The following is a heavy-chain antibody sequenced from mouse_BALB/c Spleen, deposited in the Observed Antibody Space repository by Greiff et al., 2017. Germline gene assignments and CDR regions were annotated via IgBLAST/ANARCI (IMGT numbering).Heavy chain of an antibody. CDR1: GYTFTSYW. D-gene: IGHD1-1*01. CDR2: IDPSDSYT. J-gene: IGHJ4*01. Sequence: VQLQQSGAELVKPGASVKLSCKASGYTFTSYWMHWVKQRPGQGLEWIGEIDPSDSYTNYNQKFKGKATLTVDKSSSTAYMQLSSLTSEDSAVYYCARMPPITTVVAPYAMDYWGQGTSVTVSS. CDR3: ARMPPITTVVAPYAMDY. V-gene: IGHV1-69*02.